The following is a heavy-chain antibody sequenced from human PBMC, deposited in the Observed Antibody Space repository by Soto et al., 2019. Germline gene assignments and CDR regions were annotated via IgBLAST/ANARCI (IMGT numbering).Heavy chain of an antibody. CDR2: ISAYNGNT. J-gene: IGHJ4*02. D-gene: IGHD3-10*01. Sequence: GASVKLSSKESRYTFTSYVISWLRQAHGQGLEWMGWISAYNGNTNYAQKFQGWVTMTRDTSISTAYMELSRLRSDDTAVYYCARGPYGSGSYYNDPPTNFDYWGQGTLVTVSS. V-gene: IGHV1-18*01. CDR3: ARGPYGSGSYYNDPPTNFDY. CDR1: RYTFTSYV.